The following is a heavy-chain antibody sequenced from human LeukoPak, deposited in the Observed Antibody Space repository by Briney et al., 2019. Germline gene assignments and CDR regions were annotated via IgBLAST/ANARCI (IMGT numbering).Heavy chain of an antibody. CDR1: GFTFSSYS. Sequence: PGGSLRLSCAASGFTFSSYSMNWVRQAPGKGLEWVSSISSSSSYIYYADSVKGRFTISRDNSKNTLYLQMNSLRAEDTAVYYCAKDYCSGGSCYSGLDYSGQGTLVTVSS. CDR2: ISSSSSYI. J-gene: IGHJ4*02. V-gene: IGHV3-21*04. CDR3: AKDYCSGGSCYSGLDY. D-gene: IGHD2-15*01.